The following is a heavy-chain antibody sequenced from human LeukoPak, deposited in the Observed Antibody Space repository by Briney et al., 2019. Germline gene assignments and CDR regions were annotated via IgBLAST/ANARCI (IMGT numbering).Heavy chain of an antibody. CDR1: GFTFSSYW. CDR3: ASDPDSSGYFPHFDY. J-gene: IGHJ4*02. V-gene: IGHV3-74*01. D-gene: IGHD3-22*01. Sequence: GGSLRLSWAASGFTFSSYWMHWVRHAPGKGRVWVSRINTDGSSTSYADSVKGRFTISRDNAENALYLQMDSLRAEDTAVYYCASDPDSSGYFPHFDYWGQGTLVTVSS. CDR2: INTDGSST.